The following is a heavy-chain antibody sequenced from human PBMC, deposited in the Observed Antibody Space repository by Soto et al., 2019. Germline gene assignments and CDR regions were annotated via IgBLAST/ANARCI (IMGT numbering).Heavy chain of an antibody. CDR1: GGSMSRYY. V-gene: IGHV4-59*01. CDR2: IHYTGST. D-gene: IGHD1-1*01. CDR3: ARDLTISSPVGPLDP. J-gene: IGHJ5*02. Sequence: KPSETLSLTCTVSGGSMSRYYWTWIRQPPGKGLEWIGNIHYTGSTNYNPSLKSRVTILLGTSTSQFSLKVSSVTAADTAVYYCARDLTISSPVGPLDPWGHGTLVTVSS.